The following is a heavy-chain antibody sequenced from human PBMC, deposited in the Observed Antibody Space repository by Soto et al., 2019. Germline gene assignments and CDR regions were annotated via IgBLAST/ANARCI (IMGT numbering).Heavy chain of an antibody. CDR2: INAGNGNT. V-gene: IGHV1-3*01. CDR3: ARGVPAATLGGWYYYGMDV. J-gene: IGHJ6*02. CDR1: GYTFTSYA. Sequence: QVPLVQSGAEVKKPGASVKVSCKASGYTFTSYAMHWVRQAPGQRLEWMGWINAGNGNTKYSQKFQGRVTITRDTSASTAYMELSSLRSEDTAVYYCARGVPAATLGGWYYYGMDVWGQGTTVTVSS. D-gene: IGHD2-2*01.